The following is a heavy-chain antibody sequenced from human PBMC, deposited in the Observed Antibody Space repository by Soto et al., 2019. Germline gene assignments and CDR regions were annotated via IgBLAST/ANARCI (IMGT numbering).Heavy chain of an antibody. Sequence: SVTLSLTCTASGGSISSYYWSWIRQHPGQGLEWIGYIYCSGSTNYSPSLKSRLTISVYTSKNQFSLKLSSVTAADTAVYYCARDRGCEQSLVARGEKYGTEVLGKGNTVTASS. CDR2: IYCSGST. D-gene: IGHD6-19*01. V-gene: IGHV4-59*01. CDR3: ARDRGCEQSLVARGEKYGTEV. CDR1: GGSISSYY. J-gene: IGHJ6*04.